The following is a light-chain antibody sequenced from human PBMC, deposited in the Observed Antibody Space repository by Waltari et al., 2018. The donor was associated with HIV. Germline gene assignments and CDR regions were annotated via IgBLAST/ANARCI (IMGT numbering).Light chain of an antibody. Sequence: DIVMTQSPHSLPVPLGERATIDGTSSRSILYSSDNRNYLAWYQQKPRQPPRLLISWASTRESGVPDRFSGSGSGTDFALTISRLQAEDVAVYHCQQYLRSPPTFGGGTKVEIK. CDR2: WAS. CDR1: RSILYSSDNRNY. CDR3: QQYLRSPPT. V-gene: IGKV4-1*01. J-gene: IGKJ4*01.